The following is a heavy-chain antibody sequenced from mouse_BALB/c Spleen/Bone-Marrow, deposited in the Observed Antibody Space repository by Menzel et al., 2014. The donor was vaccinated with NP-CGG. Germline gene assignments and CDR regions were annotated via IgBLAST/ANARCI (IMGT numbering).Heavy chain of an antibody. CDR3: ARSRLPHYYVMDY. J-gene: IGHJ4*01. CDR2: INPYNGGT. D-gene: IGHD5-1*01. Sequence: VQLKQSGPELAKPGASMKISCKASYYSFTGYTMNWVKQSHGKNLEWIGLINPYNGGTTYNQKFKGKATLTVDKSSSTAYMELLSLTSEDSAVNYCARSRLPHYYVMDYWGQGTSVTVSS. CDR1: YYSFTGYT. V-gene: IGHV1-18*01.